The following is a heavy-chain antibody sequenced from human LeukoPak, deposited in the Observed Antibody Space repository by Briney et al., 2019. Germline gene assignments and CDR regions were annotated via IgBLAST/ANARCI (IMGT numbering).Heavy chain of an antibody. CDR1: GGSFSGYY. CDR2: INHSGST. J-gene: IGHJ4*02. D-gene: IGHD3-10*01. Sequence: SETLSLTCAVHGGSFSGYYWSWIRQPPGKGLEWIGEINHSGSTNYNPSLKSRVTISVDTSKNQFSLKLSSVTAADTAVYYCARRRNGSGSYYHYWGQGTLVTVSS. CDR3: ARRRNGSGSYYHY. V-gene: IGHV4-34*01.